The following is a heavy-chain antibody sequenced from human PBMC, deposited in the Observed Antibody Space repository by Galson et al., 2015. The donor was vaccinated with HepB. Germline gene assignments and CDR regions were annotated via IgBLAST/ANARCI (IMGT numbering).Heavy chain of an antibody. Sequence: SVKVSCKASGYTFTSYDINWVRQATGQGLEWMGWMNPNSGNTGYAQKFQGRVTMTRNTSISTAYMELTSLRSEDTAMNFCARDFLMATNFKGFDYWAQGPWSPSPQ. CDR2: MNPNSGNT. D-gene: IGHD5-24*01. J-gene: IGHJ4*02. CDR3: ARDFLMATNFKGFDY. CDR1: GYTFTSYD. V-gene: IGHV1-8*01.